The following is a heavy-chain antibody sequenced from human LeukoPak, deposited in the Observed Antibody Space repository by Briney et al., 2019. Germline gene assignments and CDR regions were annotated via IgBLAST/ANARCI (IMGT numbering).Heavy chain of an antibody. CDR2: ISSSGSTI. D-gene: IGHD3-22*01. CDR1: GFTFSSYE. V-gene: IGHV3-48*03. CDR3: ARVLHKRNYDSSVYYGY. Sequence: GGSLRLSCAASGFTFSSYEMNWVRQAPGKGLEWVSYISSSGSTIYYADSVKGRFTISRDNAKSSLFLQMNSLRAEDTAVYYCARVLHKRNYDSSVYYGYWGQGTLVTVSS. J-gene: IGHJ4*02.